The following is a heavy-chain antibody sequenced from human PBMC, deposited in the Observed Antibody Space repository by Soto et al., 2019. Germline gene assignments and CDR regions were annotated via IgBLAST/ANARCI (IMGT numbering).Heavy chain of an antibody. Sequence: GESVKISCKGSGYSFTSYWIGWVRQMPGKGLEWMGIIYPGDSDTRYSPSFQGQVTISADKSISTAYLQWSSLKASDTAMYYCARLGYYGSGSYYYFDYWGQGTLVTVSS. J-gene: IGHJ4*02. CDR2: IYPGDSDT. CDR1: GYSFTSYW. D-gene: IGHD3-10*01. CDR3: ARLGYYGSGSYYYFDY. V-gene: IGHV5-51*01.